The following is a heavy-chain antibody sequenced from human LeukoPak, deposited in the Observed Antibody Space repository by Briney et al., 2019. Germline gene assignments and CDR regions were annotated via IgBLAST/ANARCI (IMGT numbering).Heavy chain of an antibody. J-gene: IGHJ6*03. CDR2: IYYSGST. V-gene: IGHV4-39*07. CDR1: GGSISSSSYY. D-gene: IGHD4-11*01. Sequence: SETLSLTCTVSGGSISSSSYYWGWIRQPPGKGLEWIGSIYYSGSTYYNPSLKSRVTISVDTSKNQFSLKLSSVTAADTAVYYCARNRGSTVTTDPYYYYYMDVWGKGATVTVSS. CDR3: ARNRGSTVTTDPYYYYYMDV.